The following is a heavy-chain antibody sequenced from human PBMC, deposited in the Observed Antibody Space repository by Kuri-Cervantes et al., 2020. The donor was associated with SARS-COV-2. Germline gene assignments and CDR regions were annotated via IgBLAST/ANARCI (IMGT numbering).Heavy chain of an antibody. D-gene: IGHD3-10*01. J-gene: IGHJ4*02. V-gene: IGHV3-53*01. CDR3: AKDPGFRELLYYFDY. CDR2: TYSGGKA. Sequence: GESLKIPCAVSGFTVSRNYMSWVRQAPGKGLEWVSVTYSGGKAYYADSVKGRFTISRDNSKNTLYLQMNSLRAEDTAVYYCAKDPGFRELLYYFDYWGQGTLVTVSS. CDR1: GFTVSRNY.